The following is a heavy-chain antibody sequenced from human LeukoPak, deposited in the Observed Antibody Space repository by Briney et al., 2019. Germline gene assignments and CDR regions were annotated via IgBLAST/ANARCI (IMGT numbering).Heavy chain of an antibody. V-gene: IGHV4-59*01. D-gene: IGHD2-8*01. CDR2: IYYSGST. J-gene: IGHJ4*02. CDR1: GGSISSYY. CDR3: ARANGDYDLDY. Sequence: SETLSLTCIVSGGSISSYYWSWIRQPPGKGLEWIGYIYYSGSTNYNPSLKSRVTISVDTSKNQFSLKLSSVTAADTAVYYCARANGDYDLDYWGQGTLVTVSS.